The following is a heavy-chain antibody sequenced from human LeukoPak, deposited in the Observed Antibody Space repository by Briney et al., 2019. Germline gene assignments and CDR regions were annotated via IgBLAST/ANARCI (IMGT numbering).Heavy chain of an antibody. J-gene: IGHJ4*02. D-gene: IGHD3-10*01. CDR1: GLTFSRDW. Sequence: GGSLRLSCEASGLTFSRDWMGWVRQAPGKGLEWVAVISYDGSNKYYADSVKGRFTISRDNSKNTLYLQMNSLRAEDTAVYYCARDQFAYGSGTSGYWGQGTLVTVSS. V-gene: IGHV3-30-3*01. CDR3: ARDQFAYGSGTSGY. CDR2: ISYDGSNK.